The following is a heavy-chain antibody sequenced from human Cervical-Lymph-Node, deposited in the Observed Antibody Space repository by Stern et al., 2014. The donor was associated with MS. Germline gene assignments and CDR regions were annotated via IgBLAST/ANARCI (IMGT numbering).Heavy chain of an antibody. Sequence: VQLVESGPGLVRPSDTLSLICSVSGVSISSDAYYWGWVRQSPGQGLEWIGSISHSGTTFYKPALKSRVTISADTSKNEFSLKLRSVTAADTALYFCARHDRIALGTAIGNWGQGTLVTVSP. CDR3: ARHDRIALGTAIGN. CDR2: ISHSGTT. J-gene: IGHJ4*02. V-gene: IGHV4-39*01. CDR1: GVSISSDAYY. D-gene: IGHD2-21*02.